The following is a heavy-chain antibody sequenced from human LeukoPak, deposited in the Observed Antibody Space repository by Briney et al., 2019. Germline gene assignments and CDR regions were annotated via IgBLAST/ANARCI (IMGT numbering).Heavy chain of an antibody. CDR1: GFTFSSYD. J-gene: IGHJ3*02. CDR2: IWYDGSNK. Sequence: GGSLRLSCAASGFTFSSYDMHWVRQAPGKGLEWVAVIWYDGSNKYYADSVKGRFTISRDNSKNTLYLQMNSLRAEDTAVYYCARGLYYYDSSGYQGAFDIWGQGTMVTVSS. V-gene: IGHV3-33*01. D-gene: IGHD3-22*01. CDR3: ARGLYYYDSSGYQGAFDI.